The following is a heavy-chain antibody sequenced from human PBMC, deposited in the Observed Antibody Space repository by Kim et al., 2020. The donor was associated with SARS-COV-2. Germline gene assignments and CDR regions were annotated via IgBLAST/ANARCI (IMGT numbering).Heavy chain of an antibody. J-gene: IGHJ4*02. CDR2: IVGSGGNT. Sequence: GGSLRLSCAASGFTFSNFAMSWVRQAPGKGLEWVSAIVGSGGNTYYADSGKGRFTLSRDNSKNTLYLQMNSLRVEDTAIYYCAKGCSSASCYSFDYWGQGALVTVSS. CDR1: GFTFSNFA. V-gene: IGHV3-23*01. CDR3: AKGCSSASCYSFDY. D-gene: IGHD3-10*01.